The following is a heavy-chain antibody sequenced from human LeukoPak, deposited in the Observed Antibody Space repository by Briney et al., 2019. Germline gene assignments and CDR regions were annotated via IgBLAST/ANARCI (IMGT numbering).Heavy chain of an antibody. V-gene: IGHV3-21*01. CDR2: ISTSSSYI. Sequence: GGSLRLSCTASGFTFSSYSMNWVRHAPGKGLEWVSSISTSSSYIYYAGSVKGRFTISRDNARNSLYLQMNTLRAEDTAVYYCARDEDQYYYMDVWGKGTTVTISS. CDR3: ARDEDQYYYMDV. CDR1: GFTFSSYS. J-gene: IGHJ6*03.